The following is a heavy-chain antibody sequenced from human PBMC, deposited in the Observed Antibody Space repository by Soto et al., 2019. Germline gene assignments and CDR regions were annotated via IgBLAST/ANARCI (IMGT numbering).Heavy chain of an antibody. Sequence: GGSLRLSCAASGFTFSNAWMSWVRQAPGKGLEWVGRIKSKTDGGTTDYAAPVKGRFTISRDDSKNTLYLQMNSLKTEDTAVYYCTTERSDIAARLFQPSYYYYYMDVWGKGTTVTVSS. J-gene: IGHJ6*03. CDR3: TTERSDIAARLFQPSYYYYYMDV. D-gene: IGHD6-6*01. V-gene: IGHV3-15*01. CDR1: GFTFSNAW. CDR2: IKSKTDGGTT.